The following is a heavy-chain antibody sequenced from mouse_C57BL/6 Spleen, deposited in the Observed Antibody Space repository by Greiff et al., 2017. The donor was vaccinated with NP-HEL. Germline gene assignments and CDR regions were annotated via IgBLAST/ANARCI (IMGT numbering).Heavy chain of an antibody. CDR1: GYTFTEYT. CDR3: ARHEEGDDDDWYAY. CDR2: FYPGSGSI. D-gene: IGHD2-12*01. V-gene: IGHV1-62-2*01. J-gene: IGHJ3*01. Sequence: VQLQQSGAELVKPGASVKLSCKASGYTFTEYTIHWVKQRPGQGLEWIGWFYPGSGSIKYNEKFKDKATLTADKSSSTVYMELRRWTSEDAAVYFCARHEEGDDDDWYAYWGQGTLVTVSA.